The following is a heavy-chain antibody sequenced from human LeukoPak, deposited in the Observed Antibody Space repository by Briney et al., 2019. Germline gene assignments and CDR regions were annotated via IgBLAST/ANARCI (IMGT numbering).Heavy chain of an antibody. CDR2: IYSGGST. CDR1: GFTVSTNY. D-gene: IGHD3-22*01. J-gene: IGHJ4*02. Sequence: PGGSLRLSCGASGFTVSTNYMSWVRQAPGKGLEWVSIIYSGGSTYYADSAKGRFTVSRDNSKNTLDHQMNSLRAEDTAVYYCAKDRYCDSGGLSPYFDYWGQGTLVTVSS. CDR3: AKDRYCDSGGLSPYFDY. V-gene: IGHV3-66*01.